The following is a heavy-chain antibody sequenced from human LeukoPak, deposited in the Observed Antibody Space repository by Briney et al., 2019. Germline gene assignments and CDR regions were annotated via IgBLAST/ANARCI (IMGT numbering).Heavy chain of an antibody. J-gene: IGHJ4*02. D-gene: IGHD6-19*01. Sequence: PSETLSLTCTVSGGSISSSSYYWGWIRQPPGKGLEWIGSIYYSGSTYYNPSLKSRVTISVDTSKNQFSLKLTSVTAADTAVYYCARRRGSGWYYFDYWGQGTLVTVPS. CDR1: GGSISSSSYY. CDR3: ARRRGSGWYYFDY. CDR2: IYYSGST. V-gene: IGHV4-39*01.